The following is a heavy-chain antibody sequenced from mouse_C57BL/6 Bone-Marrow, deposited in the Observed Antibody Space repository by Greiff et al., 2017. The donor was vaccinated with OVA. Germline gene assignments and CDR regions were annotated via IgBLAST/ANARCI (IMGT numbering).Heavy chain of an antibody. D-gene: IGHD1-1*01. V-gene: IGHV1-7*01. J-gene: IGHJ2*01. CDR2: INPSSGYT. CDR1: GYTFTSYW. CDR3: ARKPGSSYYFDY. Sequence: QVQLQQSGAELAKPGASVKLSCKASGYTFTSYWMHWVKQRPGQGLEWIGYINPSSGYTKYNQKFKDKATLTADKYSSTAYMQLSSLTYEDSAVYYCARKPGSSYYFDYWGQGTTLTVSS.